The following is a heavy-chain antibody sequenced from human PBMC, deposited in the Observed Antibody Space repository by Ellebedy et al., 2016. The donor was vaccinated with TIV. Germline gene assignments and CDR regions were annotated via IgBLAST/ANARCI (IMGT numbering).Heavy chain of an antibody. CDR2: IKQDGSEK. D-gene: IGHD5-18*01. J-gene: IGHJ6*02. CDR1: GFIFNNYW. Sequence: PGGSLRLSCTASGFIFNNYWMSWVRQAPGTGLEWVANIKQDGSEKYYVDSVKGRFTISRDNADNSLYLQMNSLRAEDTAVYYCARGGYNYGNNYYYYYGMDVWGQGTTVTVSS. V-gene: IGHV3-7*03. CDR3: ARGGYNYGNNYYYYYGMDV.